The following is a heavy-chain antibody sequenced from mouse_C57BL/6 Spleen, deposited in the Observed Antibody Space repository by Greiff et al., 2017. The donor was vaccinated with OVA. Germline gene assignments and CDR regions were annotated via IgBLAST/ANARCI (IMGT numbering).Heavy chain of an antibody. D-gene: IGHD2-12*01. Sequence: QVQLQQPGAELVMPGASVKLSCKASGYTFTSYWMPWVKQRPGQGLEWIGEIYPSDSYTNYNQKFKGKSTLTVDKSSSTAYMQLSSLTSEDSAVYYCAREGTTAYWGQGTLVTVSA. CDR3: AREGTTAY. CDR1: GYTFTSYW. V-gene: IGHV1-69*01. J-gene: IGHJ3*01. CDR2: IYPSDSYT.